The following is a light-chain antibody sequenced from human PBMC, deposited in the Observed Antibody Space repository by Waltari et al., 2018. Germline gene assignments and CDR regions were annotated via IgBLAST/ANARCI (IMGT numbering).Light chain of an antibody. V-gene: IGKV3-15*01. J-gene: IGKJ4*01. CDR2: GAS. CDR3: QHYNNLPLT. Sequence: EIVMTQSPATLSVSPGEGATLSCRASQNVASNLAWYQQKSGQAPMLLIYGASTRATGIPARCSGSGSGTEFALTISSLQSEDSAVYYCQHYNNLPLTFGGGTKVEI. CDR1: QNVASN.